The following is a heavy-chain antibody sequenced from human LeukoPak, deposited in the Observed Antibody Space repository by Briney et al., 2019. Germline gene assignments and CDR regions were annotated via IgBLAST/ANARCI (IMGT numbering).Heavy chain of an antibody. Sequence: GGSLRLSCAASGFTFSSYSMSWVRQAPGKGLEWVSSISSSSSYIYYADSVKGRFTISRDNAKNSLYLQMNSLRAEDTAVYYCARVYGSGWDFDYWGQGTLVTVSS. J-gene: IGHJ4*02. CDR1: GFTFSSYS. V-gene: IGHV3-21*01. CDR3: ARVYGSGWDFDY. CDR2: ISSSSSYI. D-gene: IGHD6-19*01.